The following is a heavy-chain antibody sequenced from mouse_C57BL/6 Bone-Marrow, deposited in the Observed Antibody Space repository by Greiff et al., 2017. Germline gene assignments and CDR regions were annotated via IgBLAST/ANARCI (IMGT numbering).Heavy chain of an antibody. CDR3: VRLGSNYYFDY. CDR1: GFSFNTYA. Sequence: EVQLVESGGGLVQPKGSLKLSCAASGFSFNTYAMNWVRQAPGKGLEWVARIRSKSNNYATYYADSVKDRFTISRDDSESMLYLQMNNLKTEDTAMYYCVRLGSNYYFDYWGQGTTLTVSS. J-gene: IGHJ2*01. CDR2: IRSKSNNYAT. V-gene: IGHV10-1*01. D-gene: IGHD2-5*01.